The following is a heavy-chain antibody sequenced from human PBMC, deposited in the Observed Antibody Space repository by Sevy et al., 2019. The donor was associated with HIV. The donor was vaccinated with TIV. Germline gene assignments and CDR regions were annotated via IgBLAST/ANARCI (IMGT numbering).Heavy chain of an antibody. CDR1: EVTFSNYA. D-gene: IGHD6-25*01. CDR2: ISHDGNKK. Sequence: GGSLRLSCAASEVTFSNYAMHWVRQAPGKGLEWVAVISHDGNKKYYADSVKGRFTISRDNSKNTLFLQMNSLRSEDTAMYHCARDTYTSGPPRIDHWDQGTLVTVSS. CDR3: ARDTYTSGPPRIDH. J-gene: IGHJ4*02. V-gene: IGHV3-30-3*01.